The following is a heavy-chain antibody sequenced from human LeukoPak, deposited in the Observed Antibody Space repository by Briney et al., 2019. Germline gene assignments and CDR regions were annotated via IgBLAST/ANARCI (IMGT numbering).Heavy chain of an antibody. Sequence: GGSLRLSCAASGFTFNNYAMSWVRQAPGKGLEWASGIGGSGGSTYYADSVKGRFTISRDNSKNTLYLQMNSLRAEDTAVYYCAKDHYSGGNCYLDYWGQGTLVTVSS. CDR2: IGGSGGST. V-gene: IGHV3-23*01. J-gene: IGHJ4*02. CDR3: AKDHYSGGNCYLDY. D-gene: IGHD2-15*01. CDR1: GFTFNNYA.